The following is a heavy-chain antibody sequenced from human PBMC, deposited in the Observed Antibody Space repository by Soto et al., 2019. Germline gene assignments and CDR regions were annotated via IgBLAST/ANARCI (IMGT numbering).Heavy chain of an antibody. J-gene: IGHJ6*02. CDR1: GGSISSYY. V-gene: IGHV4-59*01. CDR2: IYYSGST. Sequence: SETLSLTCTVSGGSISSYYWSWIRQPPGKGLEWIGYIYYSGSTNYNPSLKSRVTISVDTSKNQFSLKLSSVTAADTAVYYCARVGGYENYYYYGMDVWGQGTTVTVSS. D-gene: IGHD5-12*01. CDR3: ARVGGYENYYYYGMDV.